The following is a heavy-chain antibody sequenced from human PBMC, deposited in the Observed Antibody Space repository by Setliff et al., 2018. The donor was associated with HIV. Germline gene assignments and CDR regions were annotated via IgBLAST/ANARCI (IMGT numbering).Heavy chain of an antibody. Sequence: PGGSLRLSCAASGFTFSDYWMIWVRQTPGKGLEWVANINQDGSEKNYVDSVKGRFTISRDNAKNSLYLQMDSLRVEDTTVYYCARLRINDFWGQGTPVTVSS. J-gene: IGHJ4*02. CDR3: ARLRINDF. CDR2: INQDGSEK. CDR1: GFTFSDYW. V-gene: IGHV3-7*01.